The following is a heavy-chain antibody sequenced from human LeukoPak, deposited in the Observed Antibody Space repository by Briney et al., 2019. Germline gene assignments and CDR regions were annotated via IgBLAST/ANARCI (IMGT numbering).Heavy chain of an antibody. CDR2: IIPIFGTA. D-gene: IGHD3-22*01. Sequence: SVKVSCKASGGTFSSYAISWVRQAPGQGLEWMGGIIPIFGTANYAQKFQGRVTITTDESTSTAYMELSSLRSEDTAVYYCARAMRHYDSSGPFDYWGQGALVTVSS. J-gene: IGHJ4*02. CDR1: GGTFSSYA. CDR3: ARAMRHYDSSGPFDY. V-gene: IGHV1-69*05.